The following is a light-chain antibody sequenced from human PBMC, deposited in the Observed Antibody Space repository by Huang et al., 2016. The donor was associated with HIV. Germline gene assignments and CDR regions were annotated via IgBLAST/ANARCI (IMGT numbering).Light chain of an antibody. Sequence: EIVLTQSPGTLSLSPGERATLSCRASQIVSSSYLAWYQQKPGQPPRLLIYSASTRATGIPDRFSGGGSGTDFTLTISRLEPEDFAVYYCQQYGSAGFTFGPGTKVDIK. V-gene: IGKV3-20*01. CDR1: QIVSSSY. CDR2: SAS. J-gene: IGKJ3*01. CDR3: QQYGSAGFT.